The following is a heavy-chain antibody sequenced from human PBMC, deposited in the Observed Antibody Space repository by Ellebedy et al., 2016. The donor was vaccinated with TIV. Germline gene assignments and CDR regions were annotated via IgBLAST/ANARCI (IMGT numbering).Heavy chain of an antibody. D-gene: IGHD2-2*01. Sequence: GGSLRLSXAASGFSFSRYWMFWVRQAPGKGLVWVSNIDGDGSTTGHEDSVRGRFTISRDNAKSIVYLQMNSVRVEDSAVYFCARSCSPSCWECLEYWGQGVLVTVSS. V-gene: IGHV3-74*01. CDR2: IDGDGSTT. CDR1: GFSFSRYW. J-gene: IGHJ4*02. CDR3: ARSCSPSCWECLEY.